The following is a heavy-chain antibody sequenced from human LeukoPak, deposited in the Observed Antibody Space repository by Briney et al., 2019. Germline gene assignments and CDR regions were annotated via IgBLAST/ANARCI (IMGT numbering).Heavy chain of an antibody. CDR2: ISGSGGST. Sequence: GGSLRLSCAASGFIFSSHAMSWVRQAPGKGLEWVSAISGSGGSTHYADSVKGRFTISRDNSKNTVYLQMNSLRAEDTAVCYCAKLKSIAVAGYFDYWGQGTLVTVSS. CDR1: GFIFSSHA. J-gene: IGHJ4*02. CDR3: AKLKSIAVAGYFDY. V-gene: IGHV3-23*01. D-gene: IGHD6-19*01.